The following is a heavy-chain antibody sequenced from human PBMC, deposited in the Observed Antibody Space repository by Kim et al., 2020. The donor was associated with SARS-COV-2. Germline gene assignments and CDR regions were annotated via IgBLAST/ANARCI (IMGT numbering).Heavy chain of an antibody. CDR3: ATDPGEETAMVTAGMDV. D-gene: IGHD5-18*01. J-gene: IGHJ6*02. CDR1: GFTFSSYA. Sequence: GGSLRLSCAASGFTFSSYAMSWVRQAQGKGLEWVSAISGSGGSTYYADSVKGRFTISRDNSKNTLYLQMNRLRAEDTAVYYCATDPGEETAMVTAGMDVWGQGTTVTVSS. V-gene: IGHV3-23*01. CDR2: ISGSGGST.